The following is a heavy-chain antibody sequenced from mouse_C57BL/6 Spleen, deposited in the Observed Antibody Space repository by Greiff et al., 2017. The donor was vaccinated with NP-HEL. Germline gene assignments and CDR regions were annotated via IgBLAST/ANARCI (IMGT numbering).Heavy chain of an antibody. CDR3: ARGYGNYGAMDY. V-gene: IGHV1-59*01. D-gene: IGHD2-10*02. J-gene: IGHJ4*01. CDR1: GYTFTSYW. Sequence: VQLQQPGAELVRPGTSVKLSCKASGYTFTSYWMHWVKQRPGQGLEWIGVIDPSDSYTNYNQKFKGKATLTVDTSSSTAYMQLSSLTSEDSAVYYCARGYGNYGAMDYWGQGTSVTVSS. CDR2: IDPSDSYT.